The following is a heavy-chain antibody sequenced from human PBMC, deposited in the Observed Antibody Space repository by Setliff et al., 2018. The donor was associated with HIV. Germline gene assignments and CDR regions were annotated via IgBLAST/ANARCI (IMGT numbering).Heavy chain of an antibody. J-gene: IGHJ4*02. D-gene: IGHD3-16*01. V-gene: IGHV4-59*01. CDR2: ISYTGST. CDR3: ARGAYIKMNYCFDY. Sequence: PSETLSLTCTASGVSIENNFWSWFRQPPGKGLEWIGYISYTGSTNYDPSLKSRLTIVADTSKSQFSLKLTSVTAADTAVYYCARGAYIKMNYCFDYWGRGTRVTVSS. CDR1: GVSIENNF.